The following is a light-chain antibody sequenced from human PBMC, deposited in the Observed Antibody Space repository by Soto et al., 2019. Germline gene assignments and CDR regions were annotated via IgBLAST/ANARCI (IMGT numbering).Light chain of an antibody. J-gene: IGKJ5*01. V-gene: IGKV3-20*01. Sequence: EIVLTQSPGSLSLSPGERATLSCRGSQSVSSSYLAWYQQKPGQAPRLLIYGASSRATGIPHRFSGSGSGTDFTLTTSSLEPEDFAAYYCQQYGSSPPITFGQGTRLEIK. CDR1: QSVSSSY. CDR2: GAS. CDR3: QQYGSSPPIT.